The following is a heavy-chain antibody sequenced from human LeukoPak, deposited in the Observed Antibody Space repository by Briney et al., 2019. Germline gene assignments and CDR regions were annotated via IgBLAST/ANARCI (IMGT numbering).Heavy chain of an antibody. CDR1: GFTFDDHA. V-gene: IGHV3-9*01. CDR2: LSWNSGSI. D-gene: IGHD5-24*01. Sequence: GGSLRLSCAASGFTFDDHAMHWVRQAPGKGLEWVSGLSWNSGSIDCADSVKGRFTISRDNAKNSLYLQMNSLRAEDTALYYCAKGPGMATVKRYLDYWGQGTLVTVSS. J-gene: IGHJ4*02. CDR3: AKGPGMATVKRYLDY.